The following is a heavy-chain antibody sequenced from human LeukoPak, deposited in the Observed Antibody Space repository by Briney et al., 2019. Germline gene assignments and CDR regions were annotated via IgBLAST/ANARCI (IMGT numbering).Heavy chain of an antibody. Sequence: ASVKVSCKASGYTFTSYYMLWVRRAPGQGLEWMGIINPSDGSTFYAQKFQGRVTMTRDTPTSTVYMEVSSLRSEDTAVYYCARGGPRGDTAMVLTYWGQGSLVTVSS. CDR3: ARGGPRGDTAMVLTY. D-gene: IGHD5-18*01. CDR2: INPSDGST. V-gene: IGHV1-46*01. CDR1: GYTFTSYY. J-gene: IGHJ4*02.